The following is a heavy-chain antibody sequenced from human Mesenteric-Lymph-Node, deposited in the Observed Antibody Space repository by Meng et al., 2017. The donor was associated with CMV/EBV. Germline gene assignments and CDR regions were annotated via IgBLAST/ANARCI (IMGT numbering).Heavy chain of an antibody. CDR1: GFSLNTGGLA. D-gene: IGHD3-3*01. V-gene: IGHV2-5*01. J-gene: IGHJ4*02. CDR3: ARKNYDSWRGLYYFDY. Sequence: SGPTLVKPTQTLTLTCTFSGFSLNTGGLAVGWIRQPPGKAPEWLAQINWNDEKRHRPSLKTRLSIAKDTSKKQVVLSMTNVDPVDTATYYCARKNYDSWRGLYYFDYWGQGILVTVSS. CDR2: INWNDEK.